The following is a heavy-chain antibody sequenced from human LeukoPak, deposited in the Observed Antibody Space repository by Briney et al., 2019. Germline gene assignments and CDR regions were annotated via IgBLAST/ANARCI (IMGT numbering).Heavy chain of an antibody. Sequence: PSETLSLTCTVSGGSISSYYWSWIRQPPGKGLEWIGYIYYSESTNYNPSLKSRVTISVDTSKNQFSLKLSSVTAADTAVYYCARDYGGRAFDIWGQGTMVTVSS. CDR2: IYYSEST. CDR1: GGSISSYY. V-gene: IGHV4-59*01. CDR3: ARDYGGRAFDI. D-gene: IGHD4-17*01. J-gene: IGHJ3*02.